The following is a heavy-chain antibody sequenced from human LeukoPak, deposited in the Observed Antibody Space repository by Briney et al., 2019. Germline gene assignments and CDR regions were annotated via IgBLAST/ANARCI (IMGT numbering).Heavy chain of an antibody. CDR3: ARGFGGNLRLRYYYYGMDV. J-gene: IGHJ6*02. D-gene: IGHD4-23*01. CDR2: INHSGSI. Sequence: SETLSLTCAVYGGSFSDYYWSWIRQPPGKGLEWIGEINHSGSINYNPSLKSRVTISVDTSKNQFSLNLSSVTAADTAVYYCARGFGGNLRLRYYYYGMDVWGQGTTVTVSS. CDR1: GGSFSDYY. V-gene: IGHV4-34*01.